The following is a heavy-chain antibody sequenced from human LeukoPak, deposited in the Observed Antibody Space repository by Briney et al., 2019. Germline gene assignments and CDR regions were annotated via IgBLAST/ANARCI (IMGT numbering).Heavy chain of an antibody. CDR1: GGSISSGNYY. Sequence: SETLSLTCTVSGGSISSGNYYWNWSRQPPGKGLEWIGRIYYSGSTYYNPSLNSRLTASVDTSKNQFSLKLSSVTATDTAVYYCARSGTYYRTFDFWGQGTLVTVSS. V-gene: IGHV4-39*01. CDR3: ARSGTYYRTFDF. CDR2: IYYSGST. D-gene: IGHD1-26*01. J-gene: IGHJ4*02.